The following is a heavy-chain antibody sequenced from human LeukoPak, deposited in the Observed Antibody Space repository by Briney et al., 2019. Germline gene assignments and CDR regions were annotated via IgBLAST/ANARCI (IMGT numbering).Heavy chain of an antibody. CDR2: ISSSSSTI. CDR1: GFTFSSYS. V-gene: IGHV3-48*01. CDR3: ARGGQRYSYGYDFDY. Sequence: GGSLRLSCAASGFTFSSYSMNWVRQAPGKGLEWVSYISSSSSTIYYADSVKGRFTISRDNAKNSLYLQMNSLRAEDTAVYYCARGGQRYSYGYDFDYWGQGTLVTVSS. D-gene: IGHD5-18*01. J-gene: IGHJ4*02.